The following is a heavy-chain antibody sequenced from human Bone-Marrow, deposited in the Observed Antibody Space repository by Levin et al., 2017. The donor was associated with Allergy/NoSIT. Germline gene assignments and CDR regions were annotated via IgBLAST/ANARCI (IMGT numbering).Heavy chain of an antibody. D-gene: IGHD3-10*01. V-gene: IGHV3-30*18. CDR3: AKSDVTMVRGVISTAWYFDR. J-gene: IGHJ2*01. CDR2: ISYDGSNK. CDR1: GFTFSSYG. Sequence: GESLKISCAASGFTFSSYGMHWVRQAPGKGLEWVAVISYDGSNKYYADSVKGRFTISRDNSKNTLDLQMNSLRTEDTAVYYCAKSDVTMVRGVISTAWYFDRWGRGTLVTVSS.